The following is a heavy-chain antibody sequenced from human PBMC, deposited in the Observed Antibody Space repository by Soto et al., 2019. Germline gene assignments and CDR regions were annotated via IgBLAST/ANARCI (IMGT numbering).Heavy chain of an antibody. CDR2: ISSSSSTI. J-gene: IGHJ3*02. V-gene: IGHV3-48*01. Sequence: GGSLRLSCAASGFTFSSYSMNWVRQAPGKGLEWVSYISSSSSTIYYADSVKGRFTISRDNAKNSLYLQMNSLRAEDTAVYYCARDRIVVVVAATHPDAFDIWGQGTMVTVSS. CDR1: GFTFSSYS. CDR3: ARDRIVVVVAATHPDAFDI. D-gene: IGHD2-15*01.